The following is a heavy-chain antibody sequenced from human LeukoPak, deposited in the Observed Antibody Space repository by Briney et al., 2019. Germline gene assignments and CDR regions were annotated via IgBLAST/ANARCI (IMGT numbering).Heavy chain of an antibody. V-gene: IGHV3-30*03. CDR2: ISYDGPNK. D-gene: IGHD3-3*01. CDR1: GFTFSSYG. J-gene: IGHJ3*02. CDR3: ASSLPPPITIFRVGYAFDI. Sequence: GGSLRLSCAASGFTFSSYGMHWVRQAPGKGLEWVAVISYDGPNKYYADSVKGRFTISRDNSKNTLYLQMNSLRAGDTAVYYCASSLPPPITIFRVGYAFDIWGQGTMVTVSS.